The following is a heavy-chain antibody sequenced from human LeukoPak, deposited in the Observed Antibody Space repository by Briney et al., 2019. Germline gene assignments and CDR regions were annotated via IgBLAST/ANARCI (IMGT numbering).Heavy chain of an antibody. V-gene: IGHV3-21*01. CDR2: ISSSSSYI. J-gene: IGHJ4*02. D-gene: IGHD6-6*01. CDR3: AKDQGGLSEYSSSPFDY. CDR1: GFTFSSYS. Sequence: GGSLRLSCAASGFTFSSYSMNWVRQAPGKGLEWVSSISSSSSYIYYADSVKGRFTISRDNAKNSLYLQMNSLRAEDTAVYYCAKDQGGLSEYSSSPFDYWGQGTLVTVSS.